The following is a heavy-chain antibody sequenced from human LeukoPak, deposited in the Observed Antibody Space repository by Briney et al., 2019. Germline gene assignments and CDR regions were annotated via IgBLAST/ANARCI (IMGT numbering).Heavy chain of an antibody. CDR2: INHSGST. D-gene: IGHD6-6*01. Sequence: RPSETLFLTCAVYGGSFSGYYWSWIRQPPGKGLEGIGEINHSGSTNYNPSLKSRFTISVDTSKNHLSLRLSSVTAADTAVYYCARLSEKLNLFSSSSGFDYWGQGTLVTVSS. J-gene: IGHJ4*02. CDR1: GGSFSGYY. CDR3: ARLSEKLNLFSSSSGFDY. V-gene: IGHV4-34*01.